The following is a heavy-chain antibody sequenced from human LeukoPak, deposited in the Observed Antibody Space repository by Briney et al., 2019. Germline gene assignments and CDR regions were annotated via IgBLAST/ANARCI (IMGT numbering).Heavy chain of an antibody. Sequence: SETLSLTCTVSGGSVNGYYWNWIRQVPGKGLEWIGFIHYSGLTVYSPSLQSRVSMSVDTSRNQFSLDLSSVTAADTALYYCARDPPEDEWNSLDSWGQGILVTVSS. J-gene: IGHJ4*02. CDR1: GGSVNGYY. CDR2: IHYSGLT. D-gene: IGHD1-7*01. V-gene: IGHV4-59*02. CDR3: ARDPPEDEWNSLDS.